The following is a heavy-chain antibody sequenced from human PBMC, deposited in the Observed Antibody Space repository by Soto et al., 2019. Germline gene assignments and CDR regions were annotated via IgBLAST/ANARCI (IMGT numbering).Heavy chain of an antibody. V-gene: IGHV4-4*02. CDR2: IYNSGSA. CDR3: ARAVALPGLSYFDY. J-gene: IGHJ4*02. D-gene: IGHD1-1*01. Sequence: QVQLHESGPGLVKPSGTLSLTCAVSGGSISTAHSWSWVRQTPGKGLEWIAEIYNSGSANYNPSLKSRVTISVDKSKNQFSLKLISVTAADTAIYFCARAVALPGLSYFDYWGQGTLVTVSS. CDR1: GGSISTAHS.